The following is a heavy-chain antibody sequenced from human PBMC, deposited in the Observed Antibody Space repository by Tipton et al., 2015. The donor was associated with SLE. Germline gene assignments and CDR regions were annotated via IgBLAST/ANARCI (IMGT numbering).Heavy chain of an antibody. CDR2: INTNTGNP. CDR3: ARLGEGDSTKGDY. V-gene: IGHV7-4-1*02. CDR1: GYTFTTYG. J-gene: IGHJ4*02. D-gene: IGHD2-21*02. Sequence: QLVQSGAEVKKPGASVKVSCKTSGYTFTTYGISWVRQAPGQGLEWMGWINTNTGNPTYAQGFTGRFVFSLDTSVSTAFLQISSLKTEDTAVYYCARLGEGDSTKGDYWGQGTLVTVSS.